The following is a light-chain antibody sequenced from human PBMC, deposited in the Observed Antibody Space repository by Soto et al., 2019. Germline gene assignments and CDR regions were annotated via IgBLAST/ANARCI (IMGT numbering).Light chain of an antibody. CDR3: GAWDDSLNGVV. CDR2: YDD. CDR1: SSNIGNNA. Sequence: QLVLTQPPSVSEAPRQRVTISCSGSSSNIGNNAVNWYQQLPGKAPKLLIYYDDLLPSGVSDRFSGSKSGTSASLAISGLQSEDEADYYCGAWDDSLNGVVFGGGTKLTVL. V-gene: IGLV1-36*01. J-gene: IGLJ2*01.